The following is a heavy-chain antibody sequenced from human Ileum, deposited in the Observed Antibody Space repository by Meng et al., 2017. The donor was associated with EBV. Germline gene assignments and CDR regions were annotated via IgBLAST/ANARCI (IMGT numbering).Heavy chain of an antibody. CDR2: TSHSGST. D-gene: IGHD3-22*01. V-gene: IGHV4-4*02. J-gene: IGHJ4*02. CDR1: GGSISRSDW. Sequence: QVQLQESGPGLVKPSXXLSLTCAVSGGSISRSDWWSWVRQPPGKGLEWIGETSHSGSTNYSPSLKGRVTISLDKSKNQLSLKLNSVTAADTAVYYCASSDYYRSDYWGQGTMVTVSS. CDR3: ASSDYYRSDY.